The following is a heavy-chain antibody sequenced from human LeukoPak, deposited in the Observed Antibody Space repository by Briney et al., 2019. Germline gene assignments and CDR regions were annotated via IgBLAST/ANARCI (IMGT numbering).Heavy chain of an antibody. Sequence: GGSLRLSCAASGFTFSSYWMSWVRQAPGKGLEWVANIKQDGSEKYYVDSVKGRFTISRDNAKNSLYLQMNSLRAEDTAVYYCARRYCSSTSSYPHFDYWGQGTLVTVSS. D-gene: IGHD2-2*01. CDR1: GFTFSSYW. CDR3: ARRYCSSTSSYPHFDY. J-gene: IGHJ4*02. V-gene: IGHV3-7*01. CDR2: IKQDGSEK.